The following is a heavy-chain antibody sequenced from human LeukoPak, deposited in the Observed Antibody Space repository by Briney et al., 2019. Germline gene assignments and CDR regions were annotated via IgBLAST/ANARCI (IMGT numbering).Heavy chain of an antibody. V-gene: IGHV4-30-4*01. CDR3: ARLGVAAAGAYYFDY. CDR2: IYYSGST. J-gene: IGHJ4*02. Sequence: SSQTLSLTCTVSGGSISSGDYYWSWIRQPPGKGLEWIGHIYYSGSTYYNPSPKSRVTTSVDTSKNQFSLKLSSVTAADTAVYYCARLGVAAAGAYYFDYWGQGTLVTVSS. CDR1: GGSISSGDYY. D-gene: IGHD6-13*01.